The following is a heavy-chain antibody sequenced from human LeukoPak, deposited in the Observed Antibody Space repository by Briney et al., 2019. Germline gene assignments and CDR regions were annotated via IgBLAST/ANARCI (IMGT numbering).Heavy chain of an antibody. CDR2: INENSAYM. Sequence: GGSLRLSCAASGFAFSSYAMTWVRQAPGKGLEWVSAINENSAYMYYTDSVKGRFTISRDNSKTTLYLQMNSLRADDTAVYYCAKGESKDYLNYFDYLNYFDHWGQGALVTVSS. D-gene: IGHD2/OR15-2a*01. J-gene: IGHJ4*02. CDR1: GFAFSSYA. V-gene: IGHV3-23*01. CDR3: AKGESKDYLNYFDYLNYFDH.